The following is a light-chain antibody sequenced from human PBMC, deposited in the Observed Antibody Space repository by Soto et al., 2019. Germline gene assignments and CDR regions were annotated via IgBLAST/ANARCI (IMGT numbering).Light chain of an antibody. CDR3: QQYSSYWT. CDR2: KAS. CDR1: QTISSW. Sequence: DIQMTQSPSTLSASVGDRVTITCRASQTISSWLAWYQQKPGKAPKLLIYKASTLKSGVPSRFSGSGSGTEFTITISSLQPDDFATYYCQQYSSYWTFGQGTKVDIK. V-gene: IGKV1-5*03. J-gene: IGKJ1*01.